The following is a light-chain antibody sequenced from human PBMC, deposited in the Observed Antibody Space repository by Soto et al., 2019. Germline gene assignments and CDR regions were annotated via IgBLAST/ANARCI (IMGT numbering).Light chain of an antibody. CDR2: NVI. J-gene: IGLJ1*01. CDR1: SXDVGGYNF. CDR3: CSYAGSYTYV. V-gene: IGLV2-11*01. Sequence: QSVLTQPRSVSGSPGQSVTISCTGTSXDVGGYNFVSWYQHHPGKAPKLMIYNVIQRPSGVPDRFSASKSGNTASLTISGLQAEDEADYYCCSYAGSYTYVFGTGTKVTVL.